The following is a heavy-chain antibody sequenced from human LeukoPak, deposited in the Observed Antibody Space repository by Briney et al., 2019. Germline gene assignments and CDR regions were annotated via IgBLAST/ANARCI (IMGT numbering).Heavy chain of an antibody. CDR1: GYTFTSYA. CDR2: ISAGNGNT. V-gene: IGHV1-3*01. CDR3: ARESGSGNNDY. Sequence: GASVKVSCKASGYTFTSYAIHWVRQAPGQRLEWMGWISAGNGNTKYSQNFQGRVTFISNTSATTPFMELSSLRSEDAAVYYCARESGSGNNDYWGQGTLVTVSS. D-gene: IGHD1-26*01. J-gene: IGHJ4*02.